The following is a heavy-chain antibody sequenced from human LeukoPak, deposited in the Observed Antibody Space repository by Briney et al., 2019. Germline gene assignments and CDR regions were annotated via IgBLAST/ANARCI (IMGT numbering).Heavy chain of an antibody. D-gene: IGHD1-1*01. J-gene: IGHJ6*02. CDR3: AREWDWNDGLYYYYGMGV. V-gene: IGHV3-21*01. Sequence: GGSLRLSCAASGFTFSSYSMNWVRQAPGKGLEWVSSISSSSSYIYYADSVKGRFTISRDNAKNSLYLQMNSLRAEDTAVYYCAREWDWNDGLYYYYGMGVWGQGTTVTVSS. CDR2: ISSSSSYI. CDR1: GFTFSSYS.